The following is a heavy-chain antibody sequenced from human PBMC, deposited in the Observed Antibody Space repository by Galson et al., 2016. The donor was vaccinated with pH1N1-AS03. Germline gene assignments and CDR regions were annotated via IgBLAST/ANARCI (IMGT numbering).Heavy chain of an antibody. CDR2: ISGYNGQT. J-gene: IGHJ4*02. CDR3: VKDVWADDSGY. V-gene: IGHV1-18*01. D-gene: IGHD3-16*01. Sequence: SVKVSCKASGYTFTNFGITWVRQAPGQGLEWMEWISGYNGQTHYAQRFQGRVTLTTDTSTTTAYMELRSLRSDDTAVYYCVKDVWADDSGYWGQGTMVTVSS. CDR1: GYTFTNFG.